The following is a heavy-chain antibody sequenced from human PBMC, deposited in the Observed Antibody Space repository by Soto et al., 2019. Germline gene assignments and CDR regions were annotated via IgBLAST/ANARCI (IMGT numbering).Heavy chain of an antibody. D-gene: IGHD3-22*01. CDR3: AHSLIGYYYDSSGSNWFDP. J-gene: IGHJ5*02. V-gene: IGHV2-5*02. CDR2: IYWDDDK. Sequence: PTLVNPTQTLTLTCTFSGFSLSTSGVGVGWIRQPPGKALEWLALIYWDDDKRYSPSLKSRLTITKDTSKNQVVLTMTNMDPVDTATYYCAHSLIGYYYDSSGSNWFDPWGQGTLVTVSS. CDR1: GFSLSTSGVG.